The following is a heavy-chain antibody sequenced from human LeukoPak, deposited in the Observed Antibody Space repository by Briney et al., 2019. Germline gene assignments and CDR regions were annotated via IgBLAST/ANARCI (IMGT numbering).Heavy chain of an antibody. CDR3: ARDRGVRGVPYD. J-gene: IGHJ4*02. CDR2: IYSRGST. CDR1: GFTVSSNY. Sequence: QTGGSLRLSCAASGFTVSSNYMSWVRQAPGKGLEWVSVIYSRGSTYYADSVKGRFTISRDNSKNTLYLQMNSLRAEDTAVYYCARDRGVRGVPYDWGQGTLVTVSS. V-gene: IGHV3-66*01. D-gene: IGHD3-10*01.